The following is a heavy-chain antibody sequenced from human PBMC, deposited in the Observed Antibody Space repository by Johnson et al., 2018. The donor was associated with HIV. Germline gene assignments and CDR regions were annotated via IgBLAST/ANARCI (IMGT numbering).Heavy chain of an antibody. V-gene: IGHV3-7*01. CDR1: GFTFSSYW. CDR2: IKQVGSEK. CDR3: ARDHYGRINEAFDI. Sequence: VQLVESGGGLVQPGGSLRLSCAASGFTFSSYWMSWVRKAPGKGLEWVANIKQVGSEKYYWDSVRGRLTISRDNAKNSLYLQMNSLRAEDTAVYYCARDHYGRINEAFDIWGQGTMVTVSS. D-gene: IGHD3-10*01. J-gene: IGHJ3*02.